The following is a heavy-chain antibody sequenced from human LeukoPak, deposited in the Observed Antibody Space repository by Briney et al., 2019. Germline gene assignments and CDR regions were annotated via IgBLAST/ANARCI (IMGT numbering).Heavy chain of an antibody. J-gene: IGHJ3*02. D-gene: IGHD4-17*01. CDR3: AKRGGETTVTTRRAFDI. CDR2: IRYDGSNK. CDR1: GFTFSSYG. V-gene: IGHV3-30*02. Sequence: PGGSLRLSCAASGFTFSSYGIHWVRQAPGKGLEWVAFIRYDGSNKYYADSVKGRFTISRDNSKNTLYLQMNSLRAEDTAVYYCAKRGGETTVTTRRAFDIWGQGKMVTVSS.